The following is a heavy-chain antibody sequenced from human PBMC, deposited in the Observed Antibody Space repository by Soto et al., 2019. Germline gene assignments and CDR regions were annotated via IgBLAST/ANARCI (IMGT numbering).Heavy chain of an antibody. CDR2: IIPIFGTA. J-gene: IGHJ4*02. D-gene: IGHD6-13*01. CDR1: GGTFSSYA. Sequence: QVQLVQSGAEVKKPGSSVKVSCTASGGTFSSYAISWVRQAPGQGLEWMGGIIPIFGTANYAQKFQGRVTITADESTSTAYMELSSLRSEDTAVYYCARDPLGGSSSWFDYWGQGTLVTVSS. V-gene: IGHV1-69*01. CDR3: ARDPLGGSSSWFDY.